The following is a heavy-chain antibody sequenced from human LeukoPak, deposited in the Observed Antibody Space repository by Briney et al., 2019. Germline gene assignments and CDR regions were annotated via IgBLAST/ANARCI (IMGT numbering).Heavy chain of an antibody. CDR2: ISSSGSTI. CDR3: ARGRNYYDSSGYHRVDY. Sequence: GGSLRLSCAASGFTFSDYYMSWIRQAPGKGLEWVSYISSSGSTIYYADSVKGRFTISRDNAKNSLYLQMNSLRAEGTAVYYCARGRNYYDSSGYHRVDYWGQGTLVTVSS. D-gene: IGHD3-22*01. J-gene: IGHJ4*02. CDR1: GFTFSDYY. V-gene: IGHV3-11*04.